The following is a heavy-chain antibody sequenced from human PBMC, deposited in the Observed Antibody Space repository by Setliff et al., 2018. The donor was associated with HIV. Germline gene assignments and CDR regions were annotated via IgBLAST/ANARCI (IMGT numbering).Heavy chain of an antibody. J-gene: IGHJ5*02. V-gene: IGHV1-69*10. CDR3: ARDVVVPAANWFDP. CDR2: IIPILGIA. CDR1: GYTFINYD. Sequence: GASVKVSCKASGYTFINYDINWVRRAPGQGLEWMGGIIPILGIANYAQKFQGRVTITADKSTSTAYMELSSLRSEDTAVYYCARDVVVPAANWFDPWGQGTLVTVSS. D-gene: IGHD2-2*01.